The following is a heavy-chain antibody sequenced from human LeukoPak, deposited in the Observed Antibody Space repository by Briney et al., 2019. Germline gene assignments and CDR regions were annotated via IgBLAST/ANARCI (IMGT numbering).Heavy chain of an antibody. CDR3: ARAETHRFGSGRYQNFQP. D-gene: IGHD6-19*01. V-gene: IGHV3-7*04. CDR2: IKYDEIQK. Sequence: ESLRLSCVASGVTFSSDCMSWIRQAPGKGLEWVAHIKYDEIQKHYVAYVKGRFPISRDHAKNSMYLQMNSLRAEDTAVYYCARAETHRFGSGRYQNFQPWGLGTLVTVSS. J-gene: IGHJ1*01. CDR1: GVTFSSDC.